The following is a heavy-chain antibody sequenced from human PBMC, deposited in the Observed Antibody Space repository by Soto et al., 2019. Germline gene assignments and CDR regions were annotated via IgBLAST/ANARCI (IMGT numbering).Heavy chain of an antibody. CDR1: GFTFTSYG. D-gene: IGHD3-10*01. CDR3: AKDRVLSSSAYGMDV. J-gene: IGHJ6*02. CDR2: ISDDGNSK. Sequence: QVQLVESGGGVVQPGRSLRLSCAASGFTFTSYGMHWVRQAPGKGLEWVTVISDDGNSKYYADSVKGRFTISRDNSKNTLYLQMNSLRAEDTAVYYCAKDRVLSSSAYGMDVWGQGTTVTVSS. V-gene: IGHV3-30*18.